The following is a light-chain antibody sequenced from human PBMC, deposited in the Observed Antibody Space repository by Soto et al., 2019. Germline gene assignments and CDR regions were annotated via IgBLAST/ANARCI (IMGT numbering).Light chain of an antibody. CDR2: DAS. V-gene: IGKV3-11*01. J-gene: IGKJ4*01. Sequence: EFVLTQSPGTLSLSPGERATLSCRAIQTVRNNYLAWYQQKPGQAPRLLISDASNRATGIPARFSGSGSETDFTLTISSLEPEDSAVYYCQQRSNWPSLTFGGGTKVDIK. CDR1: QTVRNNY. CDR3: QQRSNWPSLT.